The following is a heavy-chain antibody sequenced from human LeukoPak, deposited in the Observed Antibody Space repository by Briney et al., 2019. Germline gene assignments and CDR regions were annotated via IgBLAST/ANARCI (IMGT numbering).Heavy chain of an antibody. CDR1: GGSISDYY. J-gene: IGHJ4*02. CDR3: TRGAGWLIDY. CDR2: FYNSGSS. Sequence: PSETLSLTCTVSGGSISDYYRGWIWQPPGKGLEWIGYFYNSGSSTYNPSLKSRVTISVDTSKEQFSLKVNSVTAADTAVYYCTRGAGWLIDYWGQGILVTVSS. V-gene: IGHV4-59*01. D-gene: IGHD3-16*01.